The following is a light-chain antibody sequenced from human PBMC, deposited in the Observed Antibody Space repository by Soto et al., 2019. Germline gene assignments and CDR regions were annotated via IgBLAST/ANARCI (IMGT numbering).Light chain of an antibody. CDR3: QQYNSYRT. CDR1: RDISKY. V-gene: IGKV1-5*03. CDR2: KAS. Sequence: DIQMTQSPSSLSASVGDRVTITCQASRDISKYLNWYLQKPGKAPKLLIYKASSLESGVPSRFSGSGSGTEFTLTISSLQPDDFATYYCQQYNSYRTFGQGTKVDI. J-gene: IGKJ1*01.